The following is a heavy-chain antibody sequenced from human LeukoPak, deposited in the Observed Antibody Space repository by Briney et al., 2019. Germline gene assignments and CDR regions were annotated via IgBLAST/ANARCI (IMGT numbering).Heavy chain of an antibody. CDR1: GYTFTSFG. D-gene: IGHD2-15*01. Sequence: GASVKVSCKPTGYTFTSFGISWVRQAPGQGLEWMGWIGAYNGHTNYAQKFQGRVTMTTDTSTSTAYMDLRSLRSDDTAVYYCTRDHCSGDNCPSFDYWGQGTLVTVSS. V-gene: IGHV1-18*04. CDR3: TRDHCSGDNCPSFDY. CDR2: IGAYNGHT. J-gene: IGHJ4*02.